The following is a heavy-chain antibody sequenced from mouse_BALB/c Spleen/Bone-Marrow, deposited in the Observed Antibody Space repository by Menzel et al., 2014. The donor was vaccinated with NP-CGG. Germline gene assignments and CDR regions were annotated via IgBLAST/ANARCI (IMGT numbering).Heavy chain of an antibody. Sequence: VQLQQSGPELVKPGASVKTSCKTSGYTFTEYTMHWVKQSHGKSLEWIGGINPNNGGTIYNQKFKGKATLTVDKSSSTAYMELRSLTSEDSAVYYCARKDYGYNYVMDYWGQGTSVTVSS. CDR2: INPNNGGT. CDR3: ARKDYGYNYVMDY. D-gene: IGHD1-2*01. CDR1: GYTFTEYT. V-gene: IGHV1-18*01. J-gene: IGHJ4*01.